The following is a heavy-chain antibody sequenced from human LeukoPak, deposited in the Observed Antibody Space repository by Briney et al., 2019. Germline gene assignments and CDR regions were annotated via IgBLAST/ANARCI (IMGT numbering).Heavy chain of an antibody. CDR3: ASRARDSGNYPGDFDY. Sequence: ASVKVSCKASGYTFTGHYMHWVRQAPGQGLEWMGCINPNSGGTIYAQKFQGRVTMTGDTSISTAFLELSRLRSDDTAVYYCASRARDSGNYPGDFDYWGQGTLVTVSS. CDR2: INPNSGGT. V-gene: IGHV1-2*02. J-gene: IGHJ4*02. D-gene: IGHD3-10*01. CDR1: GYTFTGHY.